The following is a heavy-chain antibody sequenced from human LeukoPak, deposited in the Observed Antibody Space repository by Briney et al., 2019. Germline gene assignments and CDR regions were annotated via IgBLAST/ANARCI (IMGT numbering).Heavy chain of an antibody. CDR3: ARRSPLTGPFDS. Sequence: GGSLRLSCSASGFTFSSYAMSWVRQDPGKGLEWVSAISGSGGSTYYADSVKGRFTISRDNSKKTLFLQMSSLRAEDTAQYYCARRSPLTGPFDSWGQGTLVTVSS. J-gene: IGHJ4*02. V-gene: IGHV3-23*01. CDR1: GFTFSSYA. CDR2: ISGSGGST. D-gene: IGHD3-9*01.